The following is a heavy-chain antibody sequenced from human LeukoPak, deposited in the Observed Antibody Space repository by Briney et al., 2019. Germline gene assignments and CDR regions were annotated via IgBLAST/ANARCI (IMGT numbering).Heavy chain of an antibody. D-gene: IGHD3-22*01. CDR2: IYYSGST. V-gene: IGHV4-39*07. Sequence: PSETLSLTCTVSGGSISSSSYYWGWIRQPPGKGLEWIGSIYYSGSTYYNPSLKSRVTISVDTSKNQFSLKLSSVTAADTAVYYCARNYYDSSGYYYWGQGTLVTVSS. CDR1: GGSISSSSYY. CDR3: ARNYYDSSGYYY. J-gene: IGHJ4*02.